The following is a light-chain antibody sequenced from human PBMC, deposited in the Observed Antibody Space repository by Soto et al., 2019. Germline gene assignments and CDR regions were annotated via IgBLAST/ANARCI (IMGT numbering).Light chain of an antibody. V-gene: IGKV3-20*01. CDR1: QSLNRNY. CDR3: QQYEISPPP. Sequence: EVVLTQSPGTLSLSPGERATLSCRSSQSLNRNYLAWYQRKPGQPPRLLMYGAFNRATDIPARFSGSVSGTDFTRTIPRLEPEDFAVYYCQQYEISPPPFGQGTKVEF. J-gene: IGKJ1*01. CDR2: GAF.